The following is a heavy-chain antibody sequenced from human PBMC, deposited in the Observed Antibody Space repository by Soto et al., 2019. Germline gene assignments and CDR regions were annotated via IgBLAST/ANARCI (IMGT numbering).Heavy chain of an antibody. CDR3: GICLYDFWSGYYSGRRYRWFDP. V-gene: IGHV4-34*01. CDR2: INHSGST. J-gene: IGHJ5*02. D-gene: IGHD3-3*01. CDR1: GGSFSGYY. Sequence: SETLSLTCAVYGGSFSGYYWSWIRQPPGKGLEWIGEINHSGSTNYNPSLKSRDNISVDTSKNQFSLKLSSVTAADTAVYYCGICLYDFWSGYYSGRRYRWFDPWGQGTLVTVSS.